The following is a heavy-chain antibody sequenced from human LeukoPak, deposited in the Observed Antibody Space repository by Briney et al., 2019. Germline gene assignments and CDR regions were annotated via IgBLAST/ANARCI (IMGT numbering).Heavy chain of an antibody. D-gene: IGHD3-22*01. V-gene: IGHV4-31*03. Sequence: SQTLSLTCTVSGGSISSGGYYWSWIRHHRGKGLGWIGYIYYSGSTYYNPSLKSRVTISVDTSKNQFSLKLSSVTAADTAVYYCARHGRYYYDSSGYPSRWFDPWGQGTLVTVSS. CDR2: IYYSGST. J-gene: IGHJ5*02. CDR3: ARHGRYYYDSSGYPSRWFDP. CDR1: GGSISSGGYY.